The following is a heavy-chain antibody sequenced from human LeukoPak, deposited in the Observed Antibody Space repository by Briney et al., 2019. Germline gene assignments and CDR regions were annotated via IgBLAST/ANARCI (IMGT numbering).Heavy chain of an antibody. J-gene: IGHJ3*02. Sequence: NPSETLSLTCTVSGGSISSYYWSWIRQPAGKGLEWIGRIYTSGSTNYNPSLKSRVTMSVDTSKNQFSLKLSSVTAADTAVYYCARAGYYYDIDGGDAFDIWGQGTMVTVSS. CDR2: IYTSGST. V-gene: IGHV4-4*07. D-gene: IGHD3-22*01. CDR1: GGSISSYY. CDR3: ARAGYYYDIDGGDAFDI.